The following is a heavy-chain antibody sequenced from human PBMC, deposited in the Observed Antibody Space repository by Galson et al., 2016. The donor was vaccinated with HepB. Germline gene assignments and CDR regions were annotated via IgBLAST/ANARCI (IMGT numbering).Heavy chain of an antibody. Sequence: SLRLSCAASGFTFSSYTMSWVRQAPGRGLVWVSLISGSGGSTHYADSAKGRFTISRDNSKNTLYLQMNSLRAEDTAVYYCAKVVGRFGTGGDAFDIWGQGTMVTVSS. CDR2: ISGSGGST. J-gene: IGHJ3*02. CDR1: GFTFSSYT. CDR3: AKVVGRFGTGGDAFDI. D-gene: IGHD3-10*01. V-gene: IGHV3-23*01.